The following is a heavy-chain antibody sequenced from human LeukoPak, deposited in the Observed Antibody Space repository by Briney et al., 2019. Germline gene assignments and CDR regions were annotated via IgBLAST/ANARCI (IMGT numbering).Heavy chain of an antibody. CDR3: AKGTYYDFWSGSFDY. CDR2: ISWNSGSI. J-gene: IGHJ4*02. D-gene: IGHD3-3*01. CDR1: GFTFDDYA. Sequence: HPGRSLRLSCAASGFTFDDYAMHWVRQAPGKGLEWVSGISWNSGSIGYADSVKGRFTISRDNAKNSLYLQMNSLRAEDMALYYCAKGTYYDFWSGSFDYWGQGTLVTVSS. V-gene: IGHV3-9*03.